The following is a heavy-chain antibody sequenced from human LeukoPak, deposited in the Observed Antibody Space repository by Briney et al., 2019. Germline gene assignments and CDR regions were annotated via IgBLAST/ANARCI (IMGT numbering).Heavy chain of an antibody. CDR1: GFTFSSYE. CDR3: ARVLGYDSSGSYFDY. Sequence: GGSLRLSCAASGFTFSSYEMNWVRQAPGKGLEWVSYISSSGSTIYYADSVKGRFTISRDNAKNSLYLQMNSLRAEDTAVYYCARVLGYDSSGSYFDYWGQGTLVTVSS. CDR2: ISSSGSTI. J-gene: IGHJ4*02. V-gene: IGHV3-48*03. D-gene: IGHD3-22*01.